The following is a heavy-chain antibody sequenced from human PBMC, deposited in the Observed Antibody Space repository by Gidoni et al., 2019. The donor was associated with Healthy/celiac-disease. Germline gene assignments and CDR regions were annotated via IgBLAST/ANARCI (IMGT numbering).Heavy chain of an antibody. J-gene: IGHJ6*02. D-gene: IGHD2-2*01. Sequence: EVQLVESGGGLVQPGGSLRLSCAAYGFTFSSYDMHWVRQATGKGLEWVSAIGTAGDTYYPGSVKGRFTISRENAKNSLYLQMNSLRAGDTAVYYCARTRSLQRDYYYGMDVWGQGTTVTVSS. CDR2: IGTAGDT. CDR3: ARTRSLQRDYYYGMDV. V-gene: IGHV3-13*01. CDR1: GFTFSSYD.